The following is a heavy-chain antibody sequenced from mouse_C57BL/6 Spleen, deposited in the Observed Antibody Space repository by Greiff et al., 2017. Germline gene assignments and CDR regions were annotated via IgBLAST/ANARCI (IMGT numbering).Heavy chain of an antibody. J-gene: IGHJ2*01. CDR3: ARSTPGNYDY. V-gene: IGHV1-52*01. CDR2: IDPSDSET. D-gene: IGHD2-1*01. Sequence: VQLQQPGAELVRPGSSVKLSCKASGYTFTSYWMHWVKQRPIQGLEWIGNIDPSDSETHYNQKFKDKATLTVDTSSSTAYMQLSSLTSVDSAVYYGARSTPGNYDYGGQGTTLTVSS. CDR1: GYTFTSYW.